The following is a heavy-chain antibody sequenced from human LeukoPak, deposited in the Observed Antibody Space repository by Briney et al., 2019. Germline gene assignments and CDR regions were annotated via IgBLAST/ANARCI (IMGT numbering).Heavy chain of an antibody. V-gene: IGHV3-7*01. CDR3: VKDRTSFAY. D-gene: IGHD3/OR15-3a*01. J-gene: IGHJ4*02. CDR2: MKQDGSEK. Sequence: PGGSLRLSCAASGFTFSSYWMSWVRQAPGKGLEWVANMKQDGSEKYYMDSVKGRFTISRDNTKNSVYLQMNSLRAEDTAVYYCVKDRTSFAYWGQGTLVTVSS. CDR1: GFTFSSYW.